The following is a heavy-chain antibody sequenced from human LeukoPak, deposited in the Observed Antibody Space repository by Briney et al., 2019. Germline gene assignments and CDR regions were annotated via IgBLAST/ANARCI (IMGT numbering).Heavy chain of an antibody. V-gene: IGHV1-8*01. Sequence: GASVKVSCKASGYTFTSYDINWVRQATGQGLEWMGWMNPNSGNTGYAQKFQGRVTMTRNTSISTAYMELSSLRSEDTAVYYCARGLVKSDIVVVPAAGGFDPWGQGTLVTVSS. D-gene: IGHD2-2*01. CDR1: GYTFTSYD. CDR2: MNPNSGNT. J-gene: IGHJ5*02. CDR3: ARGLVKSDIVVVPAAGGFDP.